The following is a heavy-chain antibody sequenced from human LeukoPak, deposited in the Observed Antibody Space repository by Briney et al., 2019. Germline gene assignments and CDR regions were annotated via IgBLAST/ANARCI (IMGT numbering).Heavy chain of an antibody. J-gene: IGHJ5*02. V-gene: IGHV3-74*01. CDR3: ARERGLWLIAARRNWFDP. D-gene: IGHD6-6*01. Sequence: GPLRLSSAASGFPFSSYWMHWVRRAPGKGLVWVSRINREGSSTSYADYGKGRSTISRENAKKTLYLQMNSLRAEDTAVYYCARERGLWLIAARRNWFDPWGQGTLVTVSS. CDR1: GFPFSSYW. CDR2: INREGSST.